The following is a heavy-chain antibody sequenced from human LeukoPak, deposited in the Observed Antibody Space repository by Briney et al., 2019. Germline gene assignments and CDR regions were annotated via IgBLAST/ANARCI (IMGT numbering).Heavy chain of an antibody. CDR2: IYPGDYDT. CDR1: GYSFSNYW. V-gene: IGHV5-51*03. Sequence: GQSLKISCKGSGYSFSNYWIAWVRQMPGKGLGYMGIIYPGDYDTRYSPSFRGQVTISVDKSISTAYLQWTSLKASDTAIYYCARAPTSVGNPYYFDSWGQGTLVTVSS. J-gene: IGHJ4*02. D-gene: IGHD4-23*01. CDR3: ARAPTSVGNPYYFDS.